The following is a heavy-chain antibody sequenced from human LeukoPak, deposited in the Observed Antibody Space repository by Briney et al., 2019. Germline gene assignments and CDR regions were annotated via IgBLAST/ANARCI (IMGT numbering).Heavy chain of an antibody. Sequence: GGSLRLSCAASGFTFSSYAMSWVRQAPGKVLEWVSAISGRGGSTYYAGSVKGRFNISRDNSKNTMSLQMNRLRAEETAVYYCAKDEDYGDYSGDYWGQGTLVTVSS. CDR1: GFTFSSYA. V-gene: IGHV3-23*01. J-gene: IGHJ4*02. CDR3: AKDEDYGDYSGDY. D-gene: IGHD4-17*01. CDR2: ISGRGGST.